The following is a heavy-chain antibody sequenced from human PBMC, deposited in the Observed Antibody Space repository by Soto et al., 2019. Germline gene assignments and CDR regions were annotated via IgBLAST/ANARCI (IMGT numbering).Heavy chain of an antibody. CDR3: APSNGSLHFQH. V-gene: IGHV1-2*02. CDR2: IYPDSGGT. CDR1: GYTFTDYS. J-gene: IGHJ1*01. D-gene: IGHD1-26*01. Sequence: AASVKVSCKASGYTFTDYSMHWVRQAPGQGLEWMGWIYPDSGGTNYEQKFQGRVTMTRDTSIRTAYMELSRLRSDDTAVYYCAPSNGSLHFQHWGQGTLVPVSS.